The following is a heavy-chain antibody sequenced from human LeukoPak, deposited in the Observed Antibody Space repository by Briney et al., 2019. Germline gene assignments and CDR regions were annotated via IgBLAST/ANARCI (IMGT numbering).Heavy chain of an antibody. CDR1: GGSVSGYY. J-gene: IGHJ4*02. V-gene: IGHV4-34*01. CDR2: INHSGST. D-gene: IGHD6-19*01. Sequence: SETLSLTCGVYGGSVSGYYWNWIRQPPGKGLEWIGEINHSGSTNYNPSLKSRVTISVDTSKNQFSLKLSSVTAADTAVYYCARGGHVYSSGWYWDYFDYWGQGTLVTVSS. CDR3: ARGGHVYSSGWYWDYFDY.